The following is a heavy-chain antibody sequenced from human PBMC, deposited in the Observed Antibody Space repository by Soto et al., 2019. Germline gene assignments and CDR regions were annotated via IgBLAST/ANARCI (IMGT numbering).Heavy chain of an antibody. CDR2: FSLSGTT. V-gene: IGHV4-4*07. CDR1: SASITGSSY. Sequence: SETLSLTCTVSSASITGSSYWSWIRQPAGKGLEWIGRFSLSGTTNYNPSLRSRVTMSADVSKNQFSLRLTSVTAADTALYYCARGMTPPGAPAWYYFDSWGQGTLVTSPQ. D-gene: IGHD2-8*02. CDR3: ARGMTPPGAPAWYYFDS. J-gene: IGHJ4*02.